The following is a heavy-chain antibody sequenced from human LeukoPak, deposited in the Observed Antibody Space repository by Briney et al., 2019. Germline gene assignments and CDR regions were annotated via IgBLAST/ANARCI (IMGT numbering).Heavy chain of an antibody. Sequence: GGSLRPSCAASGFTFSSYAMSWVRQAPGKGLGWVSAISGGGGSTYYPDSVKGRFTISRDNSKNTLYLQMSSLRAEDTAVYYCATSTPLGTYYFDYWGQGTLVTVSS. V-gene: IGHV3-23*01. CDR3: ATSTPLGTYYFDY. J-gene: IGHJ4*02. D-gene: IGHD1-14*01. CDR2: ISGGGGST. CDR1: GFTFSSYA.